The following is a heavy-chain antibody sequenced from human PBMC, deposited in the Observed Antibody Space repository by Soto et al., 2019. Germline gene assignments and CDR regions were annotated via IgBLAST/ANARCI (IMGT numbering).Heavy chain of an antibody. V-gene: IGHV5-51*01. Sequence: GESLKISCRGSVYTFSNFWIGWVRQMPGEGLEWMGLMYPWTSDTRYSPSFQGHVTISVDTSTSTGYLQWSSLKASDTAMYYCVTTRDGTTYFAYWGQGTLVTVS. CDR1: VYTFSNFW. J-gene: IGHJ4*02. CDR2: MYPWTSDT. D-gene: IGHD1-7*01. CDR3: VTTRDGTTYFAY.